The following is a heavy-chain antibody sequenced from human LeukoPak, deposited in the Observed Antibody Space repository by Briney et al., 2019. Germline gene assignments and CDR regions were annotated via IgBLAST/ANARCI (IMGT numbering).Heavy chain of an antibody. J-gene: IGHJ4*02. CDR3: AGAEQWLGPFDY. CDR2: IIPIFGTA. CDR1: GGTFSSYT. Sequence: SVKVSCKASGGTFSSYTISWVRQAPGQGLEWMGRIIPIFGTANYAQKFQGRVTITTDESTSTAYMELSSLRSEDTAVYYCAGAEQWLGPFDYWGQGTLVTVSS. D-gene: IGHD6-19*01. V-gene: IGHV1-69*05.